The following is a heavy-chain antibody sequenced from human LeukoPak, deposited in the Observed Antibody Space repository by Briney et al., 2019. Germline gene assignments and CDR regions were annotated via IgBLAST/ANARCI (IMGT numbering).Heavy chain of an antibody. CDR3: ARHGSYTSDAFGI. Sequence: PSETLSLTCAVSGGSISRSSYYWGWIRQPPGKGLEWIATMSYSGDTYYNPSLRSRVATSVDTSRKVFSLRLSSVAAADTAVYFCARHGSYTSDAFGIWGQGTILIISS. V-gene: IGHV4-39*01. CDR2: MSYSGDT. D-gene: IGHD3-16*01. J-gene: IGHJ3*02. CDR1: GGSISRSSYY.